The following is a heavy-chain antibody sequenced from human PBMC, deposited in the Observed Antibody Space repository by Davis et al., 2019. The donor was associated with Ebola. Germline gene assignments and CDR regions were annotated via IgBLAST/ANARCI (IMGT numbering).Heavy chain of an antibody. V-gene: IGHV1-3*01. J-gene: IGHJ4*02. CDR3: ARGFTFGGVIALYYFDY. Sequence: ASVKVSCKASGYTFTSYDINWVRQATGQRLEWMGWINAGNGNTKYSQKFQGRVTITRDTSASTAYMELSSLRSEDTAVYYCARGFTFGGVIALYYFDYWGQGTLVTVSS. CDR2: INAGNGNT. CDR1: GYTFTSYD. D-gene: IGHD3-16*02.